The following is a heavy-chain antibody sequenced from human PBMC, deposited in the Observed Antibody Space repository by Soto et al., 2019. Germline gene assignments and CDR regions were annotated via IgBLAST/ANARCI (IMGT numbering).Heavy chain of an antibody. D-gene: IGHD6-25*01. CDR1: GYSIGSGYY. V-gene: IGHV4-38-2*02. J-gene: IGHJ4*02. CDR3: ARDHYSSGYLVSPY. CDR2: FHHSGSI. Sequence: PXGTLAHTGAVSGYSIGSGYYWGCVRQPPGKGLEWIGSFHHSGSISYNPSLKTRVTMSADMSKNEFSLKLSFVTAADTAVYYCARDHYSSGYLVSPYWGQGALVTVSS.